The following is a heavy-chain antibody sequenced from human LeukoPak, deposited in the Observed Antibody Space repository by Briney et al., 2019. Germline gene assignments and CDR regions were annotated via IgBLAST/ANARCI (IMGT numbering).Heavy chain of an antibody. Sequence: GVSLRLSCAASGFTFSSDAMTWVRQAPGKGLEWVSAISRSGGDTEYADSVKGRFTISRDNSKNTLYLQMNSLRAEDTAVYYCAKCSITCYANAFYIWGQGTMVTVSS. V-gene: IGHV3-23*01. CDR3: AKCSITCYANAFYI. CDR1: GFTFSSDA. CDR2: ISRSGGDT. J-gene: IGHJ3*02. D-gene: IGHD2-2*01.